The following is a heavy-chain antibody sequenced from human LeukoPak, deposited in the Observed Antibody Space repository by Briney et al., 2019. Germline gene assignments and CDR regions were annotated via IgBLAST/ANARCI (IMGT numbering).Heavy chain of an antibody. D-gene: IGHD3-10*01. CDR3: ARSRMVRGVFYYYYGMDV. J-gene: IGHJ6*02. V-gene: IGHV4-61*01. CDR2: IYYSGST. CDR1: GDSVSSNSAA. Sequence: SQTLSLTCAISGDSVSSNSAAWNWIRQPPGKGLEWIGYIYYSGSTNYNPSLKSRVTISVDTSKNQFSLKLSSVTAADTAVYYCARSRMVRGVFYYYYGMDVWGQGTTVTVSS.